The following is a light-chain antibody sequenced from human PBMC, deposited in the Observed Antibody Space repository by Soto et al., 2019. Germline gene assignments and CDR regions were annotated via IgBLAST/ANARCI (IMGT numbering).Light chain of an antibody. CDR1: QSISSY. V-gene: IGKV1-39*01. J-gene: IGKJ3*01. CDR3: QQSYSTVFT. CDR2: AAS. Sequence: DIQMTQSPSSLSASVGDRVTITFRSSQSISSYLNWYQQKPGKAPKLLIYAASSLQSGVPSRFSGSGSGTDFTLTISSLQPEDFATYYCQQSYSTVFTFGPGTKVDIE.